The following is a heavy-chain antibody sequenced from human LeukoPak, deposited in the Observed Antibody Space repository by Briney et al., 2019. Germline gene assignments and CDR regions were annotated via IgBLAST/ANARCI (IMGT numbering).Heavy chain of an antibody. Sequence: SETLSLTCTVSGGSISSYYWSWLRQPPGKGLEWIGYIYYTGSTNYNPSLKSRVTISVDTSKNLFSLKLSSVTAADTAVYYCARHVQDTSMISPLYYFDYWGQGTLVTVSS. CDR3: ARHVQDTSMISPLYYFDY. J-gene: IGHJ4*02. CDR1: GGSISSYY. V-gene: IGHV4-59*08. CDR2: IYYTGST. D-gene: IGHD5-18*01.